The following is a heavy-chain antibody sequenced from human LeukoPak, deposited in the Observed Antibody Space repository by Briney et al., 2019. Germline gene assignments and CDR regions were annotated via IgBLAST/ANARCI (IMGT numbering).Heavy chain of an antibody. CDR1: GGSISSSSYY. CDR2: IYYSGST. J-gene: IGHJ3*02. D-gene: IGHD3-22*01. V-gene: IGHV4-39*01. Sequence: SETLSLTCTVSGGSISSSSYYWGWIRQPPGKGLEWIGSIYYSGSTYYNPSLKSRVTISVDTSKNQFSLRLSSVTAADTAVYYCARRGYYDSSGRHAFDIWGQGTMVTVSS. CDR3: ARRGYYDSSGRHAFDI.